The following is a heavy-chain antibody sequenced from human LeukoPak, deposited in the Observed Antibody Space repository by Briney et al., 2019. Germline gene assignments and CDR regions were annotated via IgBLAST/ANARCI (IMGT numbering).Heavy chain of an antibody. J-gene: IGHJ4*02. Sequence: PSETLSLTCTVSRRSISSSSYYWGWIRQPPRKGLEWIGSIYYSGGPYYNPSLKSRVTISVETSKNQFSLQLSPGNPAHAAVYLCARQPVAVPRTDYWGQGTLVTVS. V-gene: IGHV4-39*01. CDR2: IYYSGGP. CDR1: RRSISSSSYY. D-gene: IGHD6-19*01. CDR3: ARQPVAVPRTDY.